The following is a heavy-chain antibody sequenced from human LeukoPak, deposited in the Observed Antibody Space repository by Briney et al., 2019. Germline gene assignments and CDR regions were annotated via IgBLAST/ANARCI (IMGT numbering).Heavy chain of an antibody. CDR3: VRGVSISSSWYNDI. V-gene: IGHV3-11*01. D-gene: IGHD6-13*01. CDR1: GFTFSDYY. Sequence: GGSLRLSCGASGFTFSDYYMSWIRPAPGKGLEWLSYISRGGSTTYYVDSVKGRFTISRDNAKNSLYLQMNSLRAEDTAVYHCVRGVSISSSWYNDIWGQGTMVIVSS. CDR2: ISRGGSTT. J-gene: IGHJ3*02.